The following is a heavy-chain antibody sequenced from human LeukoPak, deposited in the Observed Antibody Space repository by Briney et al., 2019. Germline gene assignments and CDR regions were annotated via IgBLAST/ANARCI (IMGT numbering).Heavy chain of an antibody. CDR2: IRYDGSNK. CDR3: ARVRWGGLYYFDY. J-gene: IGHJ4*02. V-gene: IGHV3-30*02. D-gene: IGHD3-16*01. Sequence: GGSLSLSCAASGFTFSSYGMHWVRPAPGKGLEGVAFIRYDGSNKYYADSVKGRFTISRDNSKNTLYLLINSLRAEDTAVYYCARVRWGGLYYFDYWGQGTLVTVSS. CDR1: GFTFSSYG.